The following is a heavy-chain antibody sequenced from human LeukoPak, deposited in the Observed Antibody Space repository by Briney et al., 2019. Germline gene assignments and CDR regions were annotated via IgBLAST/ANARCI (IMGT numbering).Heavy chain of an antibody. D-gene: IGHD3-10*01. CDR3: ARVTRGNYFDY. Sequence: GASVKVSCKASGGTFSSYAISWVRQAPGQGLEWMGGIIPIFGTANYAQKFQGRVTITADKSTSTAYMELSSLRSEDTAVYYCARVTRGNYFDYWGQGTLVTVSS. CDR1: GGTFSSYA. V-gene: IGHV1-69*06. CDR2: IIPIFGTA. J-gene: IGHJ4*02.